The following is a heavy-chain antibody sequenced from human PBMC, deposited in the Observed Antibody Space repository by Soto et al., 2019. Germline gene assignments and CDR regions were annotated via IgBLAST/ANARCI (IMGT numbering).Heavy chain of an antibody. D-gene: IGHD2-8*02. CDR3: AKGTGGTSYIFDY. CDR1: GFTFDFYA. J-gene: IGHJ4*02. Sequence: PGGSLRLSCTASGFTFDFYAMSWVRQAPGKGLEWVSGISQSGGNTHYADSVKGRFTISRDNAKNTLNLQMNSLKAEDTAVYYCAKGTGGTSYIFDYWGQGALVTFS. V-gene: IGHV3-23*01. CDR2: ISQSGGNT.